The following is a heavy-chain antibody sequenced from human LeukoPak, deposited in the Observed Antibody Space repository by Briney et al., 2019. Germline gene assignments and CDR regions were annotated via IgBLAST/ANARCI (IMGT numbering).Heavy chain of an antibody. CDR1: GFTFDDYA. D-gene: IGHD1-26*01. J-gene: IGHJ6*03. Sequence: GGSLRLSCAASGFTFDDYAMHWVRQAPGKGLEWVSGISWNSGSIGYADSVKGRFTISRDNAKNSLYLQMNSLRAEDTALYYCAKDSGRYSGHYYYMDVWGKGTTVTVSS. CDR3: AKDSGRYSGHYYYMDV. CDR2: ISWNSGSI. V-gene: IGHV3-9*01.